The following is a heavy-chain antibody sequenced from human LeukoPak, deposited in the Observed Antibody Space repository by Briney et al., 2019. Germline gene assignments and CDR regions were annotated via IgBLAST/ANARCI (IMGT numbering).Heavy chain of an antibody. CDR2: FDPEDGET. Sequence: ASVKVSCKVSGYTLTELSMHWVRQAPGKGLEWMGGFDPEDGETIYAQKFQGRVTMTEDTSTDTAYMELSSLRSEDTAVYYCARDKRLDYDSSGYFDYWGLGTLVTVSS. J-gene: IGHJ4*02. D-gene: IGHD3-22*01. V-gene: IGHV1-24*01. CDR1: GYTLTELS. CDR3: ARDKRLDYDSSGYFDY.